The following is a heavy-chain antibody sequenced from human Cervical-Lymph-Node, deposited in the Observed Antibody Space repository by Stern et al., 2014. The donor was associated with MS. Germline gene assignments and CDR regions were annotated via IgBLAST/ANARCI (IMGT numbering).Heavy chain of an antibody. J-gene: IGHJ5*02. CDR3: AIDPGSAAENWFDP. D-gene: IGHD6-13*01. V-gene: IGHV1-24*01. CDR1: GYSLTEVS. Sequence: QMQLVQSGAEVKKPGASVKVSCKVSGYSLTEVSMHWVRQAPGKGLEWMGGFDPEDGERIYAQKFQGRVTMTEDRSTDTAYMELSSLRSEDTAVYYCAIDPGSAAENWFDPWGQGTLVTVSS. CDR2: FDPEDGER.